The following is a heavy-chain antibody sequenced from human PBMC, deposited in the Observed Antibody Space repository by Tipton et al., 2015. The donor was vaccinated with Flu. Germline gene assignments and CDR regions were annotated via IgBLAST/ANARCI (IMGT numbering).Heavy chain of an antibody. CDR1: GFTFSNFW. CDR2: ISKDGREK. D-gene: IGHD1-26*01. CDR3: ARDLPYSGRAFDV. J-gene: IGHJ3*01. Sequence: QLVQSGGDLVQPGGSLRLSCAASGFTFSNFWMTWVRQAPGKGLEWVTLISKDGREKRFADSVKGRFTISRDNSKNMVSLQMNSLRGEDTAVYYCARDLPYSGRAFDVWGQGTVVTVSS. V-gene: IGHV3-30*03.